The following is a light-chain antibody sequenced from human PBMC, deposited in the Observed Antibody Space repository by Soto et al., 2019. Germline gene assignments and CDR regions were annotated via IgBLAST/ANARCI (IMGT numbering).Light chain of an antibody. V-gene: IGKV1-27*01. CDR1: QGISNY. CDR3: QKYVDAPKT. J-gene: IGKJ2*01. Sequence: DIQMTQSPSSLSATVGDRVTITCQASQGISNYLAWYQQKPGKVPKLLIYAASTLQSGVPSRFIGSGSGTDFTLTISSLQPEDAATYYCQKYVDAPKTFGQGTKLEIK. CDR2: AAS.